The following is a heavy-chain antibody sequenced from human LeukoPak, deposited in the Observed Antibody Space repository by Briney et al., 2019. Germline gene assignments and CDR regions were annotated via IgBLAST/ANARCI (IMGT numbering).Heavy chain of an antibody. Sequence: GGSLRLSCAASGFTFSSYGMHWVRQAPGKGLEWVAFIRYDGSNKYYADSVKGRFTISRDNSKNTLYLQMNSLKTEDTAVYYCTTARYCSGGSCYTPLYYFDYWGQGTLVTVSS. CDR2: IRYDGSNK. CDR1: GFTFSSYG. J-gene: IGHJ4*02. D-gene: IGHD2-15*01. CDR3: TTARYCSGGSCYTPLYYFDY. V-gene: IGHV3-30*02.